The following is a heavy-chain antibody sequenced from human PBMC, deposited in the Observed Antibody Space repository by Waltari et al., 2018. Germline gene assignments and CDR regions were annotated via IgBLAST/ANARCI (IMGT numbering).Heavy chain of an antibody. CDR1: GGSLRSSSYY. CDR2: IYYSGST. J-gene: IGHJ4*02. V-gene: IGHV4-39*01. D-gene: IGHD3-9*01. CDR3: ARQLLRYFDWLAPDY. Sequence: QLQLQESGPGLVKPSETLSLTCTVSGGSLRSSSYYWGWIRQPPGKGLEWIGSIYYSGSTYYNPSLKSRVTISVDTSKNQFSLKLSSVTAADTAVYYCARQLLRYFDWLAPDYWGQGTLVTVSS.